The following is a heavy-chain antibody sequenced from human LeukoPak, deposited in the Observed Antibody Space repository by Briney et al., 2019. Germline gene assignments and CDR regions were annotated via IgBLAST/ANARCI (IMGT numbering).Heavy chain of an antibody. D-gene: IGHD5-18*01. Sequence: GASVKVSCKASGYTFTSYDINWVRQATGQGLEWMGWMNPNSGNTGYAQKFQGRVTMTRDMSTSTVYMELSSLRSEDTAVYYCARTWIHEAYNWFDPWGQGTLVTVSS. CDR3: ARTWIHEAYNWFDP. V-gene: IGHV1-8*02. CDR2: MNPNSGNT. J-gene: IGHJ5*02. CDR1: GYTFTSYD.